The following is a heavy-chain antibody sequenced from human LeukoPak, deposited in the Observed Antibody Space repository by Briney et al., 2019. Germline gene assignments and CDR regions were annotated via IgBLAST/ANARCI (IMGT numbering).Heavy chain of an antibody. V-gene: IGHV4-39*01. CDR2: ISYSGST. CDR1: GGSISGYNYY. Sequence: SETLSLTFTVSGGSISGYNYYWGWIRQPPGKGLEWIGSISYSGSTYYNPSLKSRVIISVDTSKNQFSLKVNSVTAADTAVYYCARLGYCSSTSCHLSWFHPWGQGTLVAVSS. CDR3: ARLGYCSSTSCHLSWFHP. J-gene: IGHJ5*02. D-gene: IGHD2-2*01.